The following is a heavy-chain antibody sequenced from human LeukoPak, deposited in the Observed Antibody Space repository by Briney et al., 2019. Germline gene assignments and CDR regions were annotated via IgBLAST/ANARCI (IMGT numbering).Heavy chain of an antibody. CDR1: GYTFTGYY. CDR2: IIPIFGTA. Sequence: GASVKVSCKASGYTFTGYYMHWVRQAPGQGLEWMGGIIPIFGTANYAQKFQGRVTITADKSTSTAYMELSSLRSEDTAVYYCARADDSSGSHRPYYSYYYMDVWGKGTTVTVSS. J-gene: IGHJ6*03. CDR3: ARADDSSGSHRPYYSYYYMDV. D-gene: IGHD3-22*01. V-gene: IGHV1-69*06.